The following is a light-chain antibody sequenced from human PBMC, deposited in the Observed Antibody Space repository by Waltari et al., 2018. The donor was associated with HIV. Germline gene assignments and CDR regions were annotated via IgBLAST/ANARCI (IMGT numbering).Light chain of an antibody. V-gene: IGLV1-44*01. Sequence: QSVLTQPPSACGAPAQRVNISCSGSASHIGSHSLYWYQQLPGTAPNLLIYGDAQRPSGVPDRFSGSKSGTSASLAISGPQSEDEAVYFCAAWDDSLNGYVFGAGTKVTVL. CDR3: AAWDDSLNGYV. J-gene: IGLJ1*01. CDR2: GDA. CDR1: ASHIGSHS.